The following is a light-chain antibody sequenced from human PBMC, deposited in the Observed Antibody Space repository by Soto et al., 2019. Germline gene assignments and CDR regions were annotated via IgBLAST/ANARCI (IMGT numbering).Light chain of an antibody. V-gene: IGKV1-39*01. CDR1: QTISIY. CDR2: SAS. J-gene: IGKJ2*02. Sequence: DIQMTQSPSSLSASVGDRVTITCRASQTISIYLNWYQQKPGSVPKLLIYSASSLQSGVPSRFSGSGSGTDFTLTISSLQPEDFATYYCQQSYSPLRTFGQGTKLEIK. CDR3: QQSYSPLRT.